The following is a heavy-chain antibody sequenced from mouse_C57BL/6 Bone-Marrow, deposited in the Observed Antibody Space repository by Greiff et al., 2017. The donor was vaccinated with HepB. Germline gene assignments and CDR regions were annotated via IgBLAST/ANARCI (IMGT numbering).Heavy chain of an antibody. CDR1: GYTFTSYW. J-gene: IGHJ2*01. D-gene: IGHD2-2*01. CDR2: IDPSDSYT. V-gene: IGHV1-59*01. CDR3: ARRGTEPDLLWLRTFDY. Sequence: VQLQQPGAELVRPGTSVKLSCKASGYTFTSYWMHWVKQRPGQGLEWIGVIDPSDSYTNYNQKFKGKATLTVDTSSSTAYMQLSSLTSEDSAVYYCARRGTEPDLLWLRTFDYWGQGTTLTVSS.